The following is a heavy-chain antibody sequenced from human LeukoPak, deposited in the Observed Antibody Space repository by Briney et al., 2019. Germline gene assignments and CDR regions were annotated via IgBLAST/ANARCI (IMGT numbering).Heavy chain of an antibody. D-gene: IGHD5-12*01. CDR2: INANNGAT. J-gene: IGHJ4*02. V-gene: IGHV1-2*02. CDR1: GYTFTDHY. Sequence: ASVKVSCKASGYTFTDHYIHWVRQAAGQGLEWMGWINANNGATNYAQKFQGRATMTRDTSISTAYMEPTRLGSDDTAVYYCARDGSLGYWGQGTLGTVSS. CDR3: ARDGSLGY.